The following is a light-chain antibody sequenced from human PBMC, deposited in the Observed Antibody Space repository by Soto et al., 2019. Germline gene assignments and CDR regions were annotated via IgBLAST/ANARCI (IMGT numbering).Light chain of an antibody. Sequence: DIVMTQSPLSLPVTPGEPASISCRSSQSLLHTNGYNYLDWYLQKPVQSRQLLIYLGSNRASGVPDRDSGSGSGTGFTLGIRRVEAEDVGVYYFLQALQTPYTFGQATKLAIK. CDR1: QSLLHTNGYNY. CDR3: LQALQTPYT. J-gene: IGKJ2*01. CDR2: LGS. V-gene: IGKV2-28*01.